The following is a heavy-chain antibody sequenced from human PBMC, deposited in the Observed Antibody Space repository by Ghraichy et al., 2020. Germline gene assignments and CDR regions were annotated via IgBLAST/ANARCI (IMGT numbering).Heavy chain of an antibody. D-gene: IGHD6-13*01. CDR3: ARDQGAAAGHYYYYGLDV. Sequence: ASVKVSCKASGYTFSNYGISWVRQAPGQGLEWMGWISGYNGNTNYPQKLQGRVTMTTDTSTSTAYMELRSLRSDDTAVYYCARDQGAAAGHYYYYGLDVWGQGTTVTVSS. J-gene: IGHJ6*02. CDR2: ISGYNGNT. V-gene: IGHV1-18*01. CDR1: GYTFSNYG.